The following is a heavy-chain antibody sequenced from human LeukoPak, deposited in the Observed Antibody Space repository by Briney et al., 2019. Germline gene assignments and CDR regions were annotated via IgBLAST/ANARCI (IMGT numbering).Heavy chain of an antibody. Sequence: PGGSLRLSCVASEFTFSRFWMSWVRQAPGKGLVWVSRINSDGSITSYADSVKGRFTISRDNAKNTLYLQMNSLRAEDTAVYYCASGPYYEDYWGQGTLVTVSS. CDR1: EFTFSRFW. CDR3: ASGPYYEDY. V-gene: IGHV3-74*01. D-gene: IGHD3-22*01. J-gene: IGHJ4*02. CDR2: INSDGSIT.